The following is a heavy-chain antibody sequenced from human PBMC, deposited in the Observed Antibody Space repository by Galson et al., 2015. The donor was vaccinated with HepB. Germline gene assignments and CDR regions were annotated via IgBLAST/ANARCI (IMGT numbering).Heavy chain of an antibody. CDR3: ALWGYCSGGSCYHDAFDI. CDR1: GSTFSSYS. V-gene: IGHV3-21*01. Sequence: LRLSCAASGSTFSSYSMNWVRQAPGKGLEWVSSISSSSSYIYYADSVKGRFTISRDNAKNSLYLQMNSLRAEDTAVYYCALWGYCSGGSCYHDAFDIWGQGTMVTVSS. CDR2: ISSSSSYI. D-gene: IGHD2-15*01. J-gene: IGHJ3*02.